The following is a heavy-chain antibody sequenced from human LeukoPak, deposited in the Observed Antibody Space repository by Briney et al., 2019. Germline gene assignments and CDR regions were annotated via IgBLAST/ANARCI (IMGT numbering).Heavy chain of an antibody. V-gene: IGHV4-59*01. D-gene: IGHD5-24*01. Sequence: SETLSLTCTVSGGSISSFYWTWIRQPPGKGLEWIGYIYYSGTTNYNPSLTSRVTISVDTTKNQFPLKLSSVTAADTAAYYCARGDGYHWASSQHWGQATLVTVSS. CDR3: ARGDGYHWASSQH. CDR1: GGSISSFY. J-gene: IGHJ1*01. CDR2: IYYSGTT.